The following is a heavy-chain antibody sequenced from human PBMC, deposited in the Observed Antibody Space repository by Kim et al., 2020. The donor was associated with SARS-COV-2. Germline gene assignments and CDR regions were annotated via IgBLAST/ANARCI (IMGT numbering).Heavy chain of an antibody. Sequence: ASVKVSCKASGYTFTGYYMHWVRQAPGQGLEWMGWINPNSGGTNYAQKFQGRVTMTRDTSISTAYMELSRLRSDDTAVYYCARDKVGAMGPSLGFDYWGQGTLVTVSS. CDR3: ARDKVGAMGPSLGFDY. D-gene: IGHD1-26*01. CDR2: INPNSGGT. CDR1: GYTFTGYY. J-gene: IGHJ4*02. V-gene: IGHV1-2*02.